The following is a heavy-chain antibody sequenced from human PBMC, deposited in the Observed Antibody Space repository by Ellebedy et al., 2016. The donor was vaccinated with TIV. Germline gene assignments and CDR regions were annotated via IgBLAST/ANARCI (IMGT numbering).Heavy chain of an antibody. V-gene: IGHV3-33*01. CDR3: ARGHYDSSAYADVFDM. CDR1: GFSISSYG. J-gene: IGHJ3*02. D-gene: IGHD3-22*01. CDR2: SWYDGINK. Sequence: GGSLRLSCAASGFSISSYGMHWVRQAPGKGLEWVAVSWYDGINKFYADSVKGRFTVSRDNSKNTMYLQMNSLRVEDTAVYYCARGHYDSSAYADVFDMWGQGTVVSVSS.